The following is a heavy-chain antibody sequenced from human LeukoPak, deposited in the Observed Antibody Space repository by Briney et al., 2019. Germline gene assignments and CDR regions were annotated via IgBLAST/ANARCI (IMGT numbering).Heavy chain of an antibody. CDR1: GFTFSRIW. J-gene: IGHJ4*02. V-gene: IGHV3-74*01. Sequence: GGSLRLSCAASGFTFSRIWMHWVRQAPGKGLVWVSRINTDGSNTIYADSVKGRFTISRDNAKNTLYLQVNSLRAEDTAVYYCARDQSIAGPTTADYWGQGTLVTVSS. D-gene: IGHD1-26*01. CDR2: INTDGSNT. CDR3: ARDQSIAGPTTADY.